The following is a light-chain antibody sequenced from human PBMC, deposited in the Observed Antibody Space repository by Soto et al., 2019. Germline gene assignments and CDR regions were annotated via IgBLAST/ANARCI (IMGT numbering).Light chain of an antibody. CDR3: QQYDDLPIT. Sequence: DIQMTQSPSSLSASVGDTVTITCQASQDISHYLNWYQQKPGKALKLLIYDASNLHPGVPSRFRGSGSGTEFSFNITGLQPEDVATYYCQQYDDLPITFGQGTRLEIK. J-gene: IGKJ5*01. CDR2: DAS. V-gene: IGKV1-33*01. CDR1: QDISHY.